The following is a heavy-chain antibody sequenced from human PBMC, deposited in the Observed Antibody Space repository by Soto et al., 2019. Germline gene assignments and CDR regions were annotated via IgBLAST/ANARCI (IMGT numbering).Heavy chain of an antibody. V-gene: IGHV3-7*01. CDR2: VSRDGSHK. CDR1: GFTFSSYW. D-gene: IGHD6-19*01. Sequence: VGSLRLSCEASGFTFSSYWMSCVLQAPGKGLEGVANVSRDGSHKYLVDSVKGRFTISRDNAKNSLYLKMNSLRAEDTAVYYCVSDGSSGWHFDSWGQGTMVTVSS. CDR3: VSDGSSGWHFDS. J-gene: IGHJ4*02.